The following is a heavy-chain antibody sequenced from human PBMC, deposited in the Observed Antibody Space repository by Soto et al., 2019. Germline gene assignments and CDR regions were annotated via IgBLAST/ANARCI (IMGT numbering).Heavy chain of an antibody. J-gene: IGHJ4*02. Sequence: PGGSLRLSCAACRFTFSTYGMHWVRQAPGKGLQWVAVIWYDGSNKYYADSVKGRFTISRDNAKNTLYLQMNSLRAEDTAVYYCARSRLGIAASNYDYWGQGTLVTVSS. V-gene: IGHV3-33*01. CDR1: RFTFSTYG. CDR3: ARSRLGIAASNYDY. D-gene: IGHD6-13*01. CDR2: IWYDGSNK.